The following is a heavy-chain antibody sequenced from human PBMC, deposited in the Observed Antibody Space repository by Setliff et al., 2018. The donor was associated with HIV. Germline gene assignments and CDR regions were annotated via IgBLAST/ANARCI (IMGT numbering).Heavy chain of an antibody. CDR2: IYHSGST. CDR3: ARSYCAADCAHNSPRGMDV. V-gene: IGHV4-38-2*01. J-gene: IGHJ6*02. Sequence: SETLSLTCSVSGYSISSGYHWAWIRHPQGKGLEWIGSIYHSGSTYYNPSRKSRVTISVDTSKNQFSLKLNSLTAADTAVYYCARSYCAADCAHNSPRGMDVWGQGPTVTVSS. CDR1: GYSISSGYH. D-gene: IGHD2-21*02.